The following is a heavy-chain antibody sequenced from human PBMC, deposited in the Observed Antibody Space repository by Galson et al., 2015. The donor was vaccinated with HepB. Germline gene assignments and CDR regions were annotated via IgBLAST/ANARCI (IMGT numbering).Heavy chain of an antibody. CDR1: GSTFSSYA. CDR2: ISYDGSNK. J-gene: IGHJ6*02. D-gene: IGHD6-6*01. CDR3: ARGGHSSSGGMDV. V-gene: IGHV3-30-3*01. Sequence: SLRLSCAASGSTFSSYAMHWVRQAPGKGLEWVAVISYDGSNKYYADSVKGRFTISRDNSKNTLYLQMNSLRAEDTAVYYCARGGHSSSGGMDVWGQGTTVTVSS.